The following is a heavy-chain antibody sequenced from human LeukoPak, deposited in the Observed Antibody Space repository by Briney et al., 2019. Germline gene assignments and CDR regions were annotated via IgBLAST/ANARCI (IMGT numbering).Heavy chain of an antibody. Sequence: SETLSLTCTVSGYSISSGHYWGWIRQPPGKGLEWIGSMYHSGSTYYNPPLKSRVTISEDTSKNQFSLKLRSVTAADTAVYYCARAGYYYDSSGYQGGAFDIWGQGTMVTVSS. D-gene: IGHD3-22*01. J-gene: IGHJ3*02. V-gene: IGHV4-38-2*02. CDR1: GYSISSGHY. CDR2: MYHSGST. CDR3: ARAGYYYDSSGYQGGAFDI.